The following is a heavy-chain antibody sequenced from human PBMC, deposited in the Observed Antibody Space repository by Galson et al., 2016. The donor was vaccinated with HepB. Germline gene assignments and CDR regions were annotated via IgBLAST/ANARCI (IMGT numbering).Heavy chain of an antibody. Sequence: LRLSCAASGFTFSSYAMNWVRQAPGKGLEWVAAASGSAAGTEYGITPDYADSVKGRFTISRDNSKNTLYLQMNSLRAEDTAVYYCAKVGPSCSSTRCSDYYFDYWGQGTLVTVSS. CDR1: GFTFSSYA. D-gene: IGHD2-2*01. J-gene: IGHJ4*02. V-gene: IGHV3-23*01. CDR3: AKVGPSCSSTRCSDYYFDY. CDR2: ASGSAAGT.